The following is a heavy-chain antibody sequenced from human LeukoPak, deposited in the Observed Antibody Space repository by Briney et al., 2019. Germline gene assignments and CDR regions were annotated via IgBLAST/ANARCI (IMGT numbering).Heavy chain of an antibody. J-gene: IGHJ4*02. D-gene: IGHD6-13*01. CDR2: IWYDGSNK. CDR3: ARDSAAAASFDY. CDR1: GFTFSSYG. Sequence: GGSLRLSCAASGFTFSSYGMHWVRQAPGKGLEGVAVIWYDGSNKYYADSVKGRFTISRGNSKNTLYLQMNSLRAEDTAVYYCARDSAAAASFDYWGQGTLVTVSS. V-gene: IGHV3-33*01.